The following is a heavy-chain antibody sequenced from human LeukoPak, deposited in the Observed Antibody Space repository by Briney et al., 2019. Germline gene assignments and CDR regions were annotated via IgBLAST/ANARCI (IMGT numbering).Heavy chain of an antibody. J-gene: IGHJ4*02. CDR1: GYTFTGYY. V-gene: IGHV1-2*02. D-gene: IGHD3-22*01. CDR3: ARDRPPHYYDSSGYFDY. Sequence: ASVRVSCKASGYTFTGYYMHWVRQAPGQGLEWMGWINPNSGGTNYAQKLQGRVTMTTDTSTSTVYMELRSLRSDDTAVYYCARDRPPHYYDSSGYFDYWGQGTLVTVSS. CDR2: INPNSGGT.